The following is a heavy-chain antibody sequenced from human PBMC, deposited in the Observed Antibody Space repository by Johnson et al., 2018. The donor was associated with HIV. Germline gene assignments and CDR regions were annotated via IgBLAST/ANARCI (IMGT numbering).Heavy chain of an antibody. CDR2: INWNSGSI. Sequence: EVQLVESGGGLVQPGRSLRLSCAASGFTFDDYAMNWVRQAPGKGLAWVSGINWNSGSIAYADSVKGRFTISRDNAKKSLYLQMNSLRPEDSALYYCARDTYTHRTTVTESAFDIWGQGTMVTVSS. CDR3: ARDTYTHRTTVTESAFDI. D-gene: IGHD4-11*01. CDR1: GFTFDDYA. J-gene: IGHJ3*02. V-gene: IGHV3-9*01.